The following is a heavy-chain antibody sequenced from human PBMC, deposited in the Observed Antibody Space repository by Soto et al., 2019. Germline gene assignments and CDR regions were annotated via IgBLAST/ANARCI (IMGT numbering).Heavy chain of an antibody. J-gene: IGHJ5*02. CDR2: INHSGGT. D-gene: IGHD3-22*01. V-gene: IGHV4-34*01. CDR1: GGSFSGYY. CDR3: AKRPHYYDSSGYFIRVGNWFDP. Sequence: TSETLSLTCAVYGGSFSGYYLSWIRQPPGKGLEWIGEINHSGGTNYNPSLKSRVTISVDTSKNQFSLKLSSVTAADTAVYYCAKRPHYYDSSGYFIRVGNWFDPWGQGTLVTVSS.